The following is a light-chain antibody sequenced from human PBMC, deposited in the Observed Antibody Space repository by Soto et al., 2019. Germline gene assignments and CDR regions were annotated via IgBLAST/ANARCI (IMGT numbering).Light chain of an antibody. CDR3: QKYDGAPLT. CDR1: QGIHNN. V-gene: IGKV1-27*01. Sequence: DIQMTQSPSSLSASVGDRVTITCRASQGIHNNLAWYQQKPGEVPKLLIYAASTLQSGVPSRFSGGGSGTDFTLTVNSLQPEDVATYCCQKYDGAPLTFGGGTKVEIE. J-gene: IGKJ4*01. CDR2: AAS.